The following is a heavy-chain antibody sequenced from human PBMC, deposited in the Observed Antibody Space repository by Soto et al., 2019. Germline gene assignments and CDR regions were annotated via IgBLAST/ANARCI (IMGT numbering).Heavy chain of an antibody. Sequence: GGSLRLSCAASGFTFSSYWMSWVRQAPGKGLEWVANIKQDGSEKYYVDSVKGRFTISRDNAKNSLYLQMNSLRAEDTTVYYCARAWIQLWYYFDYWGQGTLVTVSS. CDR2: IKQDGSEK. CDR3: ARAWIQLWYYFDY. CDR1: GFTFSSYW. D-gene: IGHD5-18*01. V-gene: IGHV3-7*01. J-gene: IGHJ4*02.